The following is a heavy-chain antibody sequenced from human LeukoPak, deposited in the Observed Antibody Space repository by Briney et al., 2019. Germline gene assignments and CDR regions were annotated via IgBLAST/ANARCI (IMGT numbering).Heavy chain of an antibody. CDR3: AKGTSSSGYDIDY. Sequence: PGGSLRLSCAASGFTFSSYGMHWVRQAPGKGLEWVAVISYDGSNKYYADSVKGRFTISRDNSKNTLYLQMNSLRAEDTAVYYCAKGTSSSGYDIDYWGQGTLVTVSS. CDR1: GFTFSSYG. V-gene: IGHV3-30*18. D-gene: IGHD5-12*01. J-gene: IGHJ4*02. CDR2: ISYDGSNK.